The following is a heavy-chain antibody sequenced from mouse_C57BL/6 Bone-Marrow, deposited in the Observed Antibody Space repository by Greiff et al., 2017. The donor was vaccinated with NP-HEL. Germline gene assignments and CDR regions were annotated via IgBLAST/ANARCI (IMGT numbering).Heavy chain of an antibody. CDR2: IHPNSGST. CDR1: GYTFTSYW. V-gene: IGHV1-64*01. J-gene: IGHJ3*01. CDR3: ARKDYTPFAY. D-gene: IGHD2-12*01. Sequence: QVHVKQPGAELVKPGASVKLSCKASGYTFTSYWMHWVKQRPGQGLEWIGMIHPNSGSTNYNEKFKSKATLTVDKSSSTAYMQLSSLTSEDSAVYYCARKDYTPFAYWGQGTLVTVSA.